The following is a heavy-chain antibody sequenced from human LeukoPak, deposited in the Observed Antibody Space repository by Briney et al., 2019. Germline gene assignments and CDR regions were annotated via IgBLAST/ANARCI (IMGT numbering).Heavy chain of an antibody. V-gene: IGHV3-23*01. CDR3: AAWNYYDSSGYPYYFDY. Sequence: GGSLRLSCAASGFTLSSYAMSGVRQAPGKGLEWVSTFIASGDTTYYADSVKGRFAVSRDNPKNTLYLQMNSLRAEDTAVYYCAAWNYYDSSGYPYYFDYWGQGTLVTVSS. CDR1: GFTLSSYA. D-gene: IGHD3-22*01. CDR2: FIASGDTT. J-gene: IGHJ4*02.